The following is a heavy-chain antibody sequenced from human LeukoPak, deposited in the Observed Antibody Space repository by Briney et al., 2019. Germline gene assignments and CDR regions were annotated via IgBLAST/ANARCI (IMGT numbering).Heavy chain of an antibody. Sequence: GASLRLSCAASGFTFSGSAMHWVRQASGKGLEWVGRIRSKANSYATAYAASVKGRFTISRDDSKNTAYLQMNSLKTEDTAMYYCTVFQSALDPWGQGTLVTVSS. J-gene: IGHJ5*02. D-gene: IGHD2-8*01. CDR1: GFTFSGSA. CDR2: IRSKANSYAT. V-gene: IGHV3-73*01. CDR3: TVFQSALDP.